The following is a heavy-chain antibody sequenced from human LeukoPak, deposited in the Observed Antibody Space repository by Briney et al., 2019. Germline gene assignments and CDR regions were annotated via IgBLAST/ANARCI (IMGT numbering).Heavy chain of an antibody. CDR3: ATFGGVTNYYYYYMDV. CDR2: ISAYNGNT. CDR1: GYTFTNYG. Sequence: ASVKVSCKASGYTFTNYGISWVRQAPGQGLEWMGWISAYNGNTNYAQKFQGRVTITADKSTSTAYMELSSLRSEDTAVYYCATFGGVTNYYYYYMDVWGKGTTVTVSS. D-gene: IGHD3-10*01. J-gene: IGHJ6*03. V-gene: IGHV1-18*01.